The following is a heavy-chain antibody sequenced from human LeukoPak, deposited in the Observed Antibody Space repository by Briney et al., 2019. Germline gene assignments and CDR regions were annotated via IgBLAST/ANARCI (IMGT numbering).Heavy chain of an antibody. D-gene: IGHD2-21*02. J-gene: IGHJ4*02. CDR1: GFTFSSYS. CDR2: ISISSSYI. Sequence: DPGGSLRLSCAASGFTFSSYSMNWVRQAPGKGLEWVSSISISSSYIYYAASVKGRFTIPRDNAKNSLYLQMNSLRAEDTAVYYCARGLNCGGDCYSRKFYFDYWGQGSLVTVSS. CDR3: ARGLNCGGDCYSRKFYFDY. V-gene: IGHV3-21*01.